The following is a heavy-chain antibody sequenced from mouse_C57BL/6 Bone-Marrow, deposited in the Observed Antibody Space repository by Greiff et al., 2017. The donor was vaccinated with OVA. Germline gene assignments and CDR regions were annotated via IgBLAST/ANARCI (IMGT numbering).Heavy chain of an antibody. V-gene: IGHV1-69*01. D-gene: IGHD4-1*01. Sequence: QVQLQQPGAELVMPGASVKLSCKASVYTFTSYWMHWVKQRPGQGLEWIGEIDPSDSYTNYNQKFKGKSTLTVEKSSSTAYMQLSSLTSEDSAVYYCARRWDWWYFDVWGTGTTVTVSS. CDR2: IDPSDSYT. CDR3: ARRWDWWYFDV. J-gene: IGHJ1*03. CDR1: VYTFTSYW.